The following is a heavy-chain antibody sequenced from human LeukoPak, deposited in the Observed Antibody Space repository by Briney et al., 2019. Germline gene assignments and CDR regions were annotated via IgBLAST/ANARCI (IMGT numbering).Heavy chain of an antibody. Sequence: PGGSLRLSXAASGFTFDDYGMSWVRQAPGKGLEWVSGINWNGGSTCYADSVKGRFTISRDNAKDFLYMQMNSLRAEDTALYYCARDLGDVSMVRGVMVYFDYWGQGTLVTVSS. CDR3: ARDLGDVSMVRGVMVYFDY. J-gene: IGHJ4*02. CDR1: GFTFDDYG. V-gene: IGHV3-20*04. CDR2: INWNGGST. D-gene: IGHD3-10*01.